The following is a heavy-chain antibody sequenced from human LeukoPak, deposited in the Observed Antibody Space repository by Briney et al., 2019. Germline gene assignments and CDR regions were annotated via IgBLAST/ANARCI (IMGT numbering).Heavy chain of an antibody. CDR2: INPNSGGT. CDR3: AREAVAENANDY. J-gene: IGHJ4*02. D-gene: IGHD6-19*01. Sequence: ASVKVSCKASGYTFTSYAMNWVRQAPGQGLEWMGWINPNSGGTNYAQKFQGRVTMTRDTSISTAYMELSRLRSDDTAVYYCAREAVAENANDYWGQGTLVTVSS. V-gene: IGHV1-2*02. CDR1: GYTFTSYA.